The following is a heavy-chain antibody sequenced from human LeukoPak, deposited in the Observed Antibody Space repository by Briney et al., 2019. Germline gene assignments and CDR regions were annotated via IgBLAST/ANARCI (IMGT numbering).Heavy chain of an antibody. D-gene: IGHD1-26*01. CDR2: IYSGGST. V-gene: IGHV3-53*01. J-gene: IGHJ3*02. Sequence: GGSLRLSCAASGFSVSSNYMSWVRQAPGKGLEWVSIIYSGGSTYYADSVEGRFTISRDNSKNSLYLQMDSLRAEDTAVYYCARGGSGSGTYHPRAFDIWGQGTMVTVSS. CDR3: ARGGSGSGTYHPRAFDI. CDR1: GFSVSSNY.